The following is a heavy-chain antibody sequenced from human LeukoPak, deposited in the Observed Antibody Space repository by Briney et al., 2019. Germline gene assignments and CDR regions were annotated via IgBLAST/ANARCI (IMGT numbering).Heavy chain of an antibody. J-gene: IGHJ4*02. CDR1: GFTFSSYA. V-gene: IGHV3-23*01. CDR3: AKTRPLDSSSWSHGDY. D-gene: IGHD6-13*01. Sequence: PGGSLRLSCAASGFTFSSYAMSWVRQAPGKGLEWVSAISGSGDSTYYGDSVKGRFTISRDNSKNTLYLQMNSLRAVDTAVYYCAKTRPLDSSSWSHGDYWGQETLVTVSS. CDR2: ISGSGDST.